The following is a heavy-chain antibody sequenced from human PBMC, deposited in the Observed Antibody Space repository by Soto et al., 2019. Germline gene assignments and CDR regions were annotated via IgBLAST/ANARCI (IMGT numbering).Heavy chain of an antibody. J-gene: IGHJ6*03. CDR3: ARAGYSSSWYLAYYYYYMDV. V-gene: IGHV3-33*01. D-gene: IGHD6-13*01. CDR2: IWYDGSNK. Sequence: GGSLILSCAASGFTFSSYGMHWVRQAPGKGLEWVAVIWYDGSNKYYADSVKGRFTISRDNSKNTLYLQMNSLRAEDTAVYYCARAGYSSSWYLAYYYYYMDVWGKGTTVTVSS. CDR1: GFTFSSYG.